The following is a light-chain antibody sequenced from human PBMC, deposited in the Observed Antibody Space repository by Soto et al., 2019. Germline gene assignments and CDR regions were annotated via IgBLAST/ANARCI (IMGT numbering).Light chain of an antibody. Sequence: QSALTQPASVSGSPGQSITISCTGTSRDVGGYNYVSWYQQHPGQAPKLMIYEVSNRPSGVSNRFAGSKSGNTDSLTSSGLQAEDEADYYGSSYTSSSTCVFGTGTKVTVL. CDR3: SSYTSSSTCV. J-gene: IGLJ1*01. CDR2: EVS. V-gene: IGLV2-14*01. CDR1: SRDVGGYNY.